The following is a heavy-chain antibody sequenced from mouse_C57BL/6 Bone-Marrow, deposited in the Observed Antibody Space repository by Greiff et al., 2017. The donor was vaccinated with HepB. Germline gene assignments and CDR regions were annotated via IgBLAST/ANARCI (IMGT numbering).Heavy chain of an antibody. CDR2: IYPRSGNS. Sequence: QVQLKESGAELARPGASVKLSCKASGYTFTSYGISWVKQRTGQVLEWIGEIYPRSGNSYYNEKFKGKATLTADKSSSTAYMELRSLTSEDSAVYFCARGPYYYGSSYDYFDYWGQGTTLTVSS. CDR3: ARGPYYYGSSYDYFDY. V-gene: IGHV1-81*01. J-gene: IGHJ2*01. D-gene: IGHD1-1*01. CDR1: GYTFTSYG.